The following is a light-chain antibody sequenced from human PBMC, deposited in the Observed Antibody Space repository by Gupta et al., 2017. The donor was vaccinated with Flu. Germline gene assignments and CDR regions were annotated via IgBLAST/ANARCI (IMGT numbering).Light chain of an antibody. CDR3: HHDNHRPRT. J-gene: IGKJ1*01. V-gene: IGKV3-15*01. Sequence: EIVMTQSPGTLSLSPGERATLSCWASQSVSNNLAWYQQKPGQAPRLLIYGASTRATGIPARFSGSGSGTEFTLTISSLHSEDFAVYYCHHDNHRPRTFGLGTKVEI. CDR2: GAS. CDR1: QSVSNN.